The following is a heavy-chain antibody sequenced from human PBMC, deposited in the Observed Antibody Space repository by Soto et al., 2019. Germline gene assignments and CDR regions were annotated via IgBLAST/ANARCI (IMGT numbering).Heavy chain of an antibody. CDR3: ARDLGYGSGSYYFNSHYYGMDV. V-gene: IGHV1-2*04. J-gene: IGHJ6*02. CDR2: INPNSGGT. CDR1: GYTFTGYY. D-gene: IGHD3-10*01. Sequence: ASVKVSCKASGYTFTGYYMHWVRQAPGQGLEWMGWINPNSGGTNYAQKFQGWVTMTRDTSISTAYMELSRLRSDDTAVYYCARDLGYGSGSYYFNSHYYGMDVWGQGTTVTVSS.